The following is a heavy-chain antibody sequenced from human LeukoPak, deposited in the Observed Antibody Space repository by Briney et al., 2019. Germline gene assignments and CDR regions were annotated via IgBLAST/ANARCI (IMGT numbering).Heavy chain of an antibody. J-gene: IGHJ4*02. CDR2: FYYGGTT. Sequence: PSETLSLTCSVSGASFSSSPYYWGWIRQPPGKGLEWIGSFYYGGTTYYNPSLKSRITMSVDTSENQFSLKLSSVTAADTAVYYCARGHYYDSSGDYWGQGTLVTVSS. CDR3: ARGHYYDSSGDY. D-gene: IGHD3-22*01. V-gene: IGHV4-39*07. CDR1: GASFSSSPYY.